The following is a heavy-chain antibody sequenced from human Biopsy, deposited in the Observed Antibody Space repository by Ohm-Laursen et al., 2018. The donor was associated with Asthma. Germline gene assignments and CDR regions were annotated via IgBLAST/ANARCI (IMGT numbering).Heavy chain of an antibody. CDR3: ASDFPQDYVRYHFQF. J-gene: IGHJ4*02. Sequence: SVKVSCKISGYSLTDLSMHWVRQAPGQGLEWMGGHDHEEGGTVNARRFQGRVTMTEDTSTDTAYMELSSLSSDDTAVYYCASDFPQDYVRYHFQFRGPGTLVTVSS. CDR1: GYSLTDLS. CDR2: HDHEEGGT. D-gene: IGHD2/OR15-2a*01. V-gene: IGHV1-24*01.